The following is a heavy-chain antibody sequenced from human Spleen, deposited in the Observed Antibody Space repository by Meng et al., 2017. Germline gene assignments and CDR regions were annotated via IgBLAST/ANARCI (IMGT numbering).Heavy chain of an antibody. J-gene: IGHJ4*02. CDR3: ARGPTTMAHDFDY. V-gene: IGHV4-34*01. Sequence: ERLCADLFEPPATLSLTCAVYVWSFSDYYWSWIRQPPGKGLEWIGEINHSGSTNYNPSLESRATISVDTSQNNLSLKLSSVTAADSAVYYCARGPTTMAHDFDYWGQGTLVTVSS. CDR1: VWSFSDYY. CDR2: INHSGST. D-gene: IGHD4-11*01.